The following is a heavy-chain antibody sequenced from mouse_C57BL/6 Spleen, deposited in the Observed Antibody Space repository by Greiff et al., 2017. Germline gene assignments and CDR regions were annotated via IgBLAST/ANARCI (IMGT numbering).Heavy chain of an antibody. V-gene: IGHV1-55*01. CDR1: GYTFTSYW. Sequence: QVQLQQPGAELVKPGASVKMSCKASGYTFTSYWITWVKQRPGQGLEWIGDIYPGSGSTNYNEKFKSKATLTVDTSSSTAYMQLSSLTSEDAAVYYCERGLYDYDPAWFAYWGQGTLVTVSA. CDR3: ERGLYDYDPAWFAY. D-gene: IGHD2-4*01. CDR2: IYPGSGST. J-gene: IGHJ3*01.